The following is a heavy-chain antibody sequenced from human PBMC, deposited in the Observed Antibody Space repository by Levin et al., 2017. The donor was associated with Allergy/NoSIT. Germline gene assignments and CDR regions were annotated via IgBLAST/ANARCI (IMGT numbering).Heavy chain of an antibody. CDR2: ISWNSGSI. Sequence: GGSLRLSCAASGFTFDDYAMHWVRQAPGKGLEWVSGISWNSGSIKYADSVKGRFTISRDNAKNSLYLQMNSLRAEDTALYYCAKYGSLNAFDIWGQGTMVTVS. CDR3: AKYGSLNAFDI. D-gene: IGHD4-17*01. J-gene: IGHJ3*02. CDR1: GFTFDDYA. V-gene: IGHV3-9*01.